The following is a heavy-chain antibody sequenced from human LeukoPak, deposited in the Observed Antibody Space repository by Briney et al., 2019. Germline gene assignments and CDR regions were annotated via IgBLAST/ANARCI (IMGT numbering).Heavy chain of an antibody. CDR1: GGTFSSYA. Sequence: ASVTVSCTASGGTFSSYAISWVRQAPGQGLEWMGIINPSGGSTSYAQKFQGRVTMTRDTSTSTVYMELSSLRSEDTAVYYRAREPLYGDYPDWGQGTLVTVSS. J-gene: IGHJ4*02. CDR2: INPSGGST. D-gene: IGHD2-21*02. CDR3: AREPLYGDYPD. V-gene: IGHV1-46*01.